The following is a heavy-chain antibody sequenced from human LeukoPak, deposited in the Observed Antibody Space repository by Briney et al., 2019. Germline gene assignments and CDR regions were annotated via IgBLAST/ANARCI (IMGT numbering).Heavy chain of an antibody. D-gene: IGHD6-19*01. CDR3: ARDPGIAVAGYYYYYMDV. Sequence: PGGSPRLSCAASGFTFSSYWMSWVRQAPGKGLEWVANIKQDGSEKYYVDSVKGRFTISRDNAKNSLYLQMNSLRAEDTAVYYCARDPGIAVAGYYYYYMDVWGKGTTVTISS. CDR2: IKQDGSEK. V-gene: IGHV3-7*01. CDR1: GFTFSSYW. J-gene: IGHJ6*03.